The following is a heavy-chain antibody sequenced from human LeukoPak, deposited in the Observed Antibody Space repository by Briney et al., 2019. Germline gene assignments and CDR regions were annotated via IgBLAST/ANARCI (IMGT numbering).Heavy chain of an antibody. D-gene: IGHD5-18*01. Sequence: PGESLKISCKGSGYSFTSYWIGWVRQMPGKGLEWMGIIYPGDSDTRYSPSFQGQVTISADKSISTAYLQWSSLKASDTAMYYCARQFKFDSGHSYGNFDYWGQGTLVTVSS. J-gene: IGHJ4*02. CDR1: GYSFTSYW. CDR2: IYPGDSDT. V-gene: IGHV5-51*01. CDR3: ARQFKFDSGHSYGNFDY.